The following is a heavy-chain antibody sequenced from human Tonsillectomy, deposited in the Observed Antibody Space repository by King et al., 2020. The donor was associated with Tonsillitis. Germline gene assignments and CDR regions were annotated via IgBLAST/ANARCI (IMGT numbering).Heavy chain of an antibody. CDR2: ISRISVYI. V-gene: IGHV3-21*01. J-gene: IGHJ6*02. CDR1: GFTFSSYG. Sequence: VQLVESGGGLVKPGGSLRLSGAASGFTFSSYGMNGFGQAPGRGLEWVSSISRISVYINYPTSVKGRFTISRDNAKNSLYLQMNSLRAEDTAVYYCARANAVDTAMAYYYYYYGMDVWGQGTTVTVSS. D-gene: IGHD5-18*01. CDR3: ARANAVDTAMAYYYYYYGMDV.